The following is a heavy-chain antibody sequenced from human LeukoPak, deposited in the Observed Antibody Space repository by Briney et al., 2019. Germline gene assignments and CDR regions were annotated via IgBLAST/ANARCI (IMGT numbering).Heavy chain of an antibody. D-gene: IGHD3-22*01. CDR1: GFTFSTFW. J-gene: IGHJ3*02. CDR3: ARDRGYYYAFDI. CDR2: IKEGGSEK. V-gene: IGHV3-7*04. Sequence: PGGSLRLSCAASGFTFSTFWMSWVRQAPGKGLEWVANIKEGGSEKYYVDSVKGRFTISRDNAKNSLYLQMNSLRAEDTAVYYCARDRGYYYAFDIWGQGTVVTVSS.